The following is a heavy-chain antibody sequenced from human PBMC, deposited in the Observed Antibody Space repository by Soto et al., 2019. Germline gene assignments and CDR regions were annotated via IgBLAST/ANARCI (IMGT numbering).Heavy chain of an antibody. CDR2: ISYDGSNK. Sequence: QVQLVESGGGVVQPGRSLRLSCAASGFTFSSYAMHWVRQAPGKGLEWVAVISYDGSNKYYADSVKGRFTISRDNSKNTLYLQMNSPRAEDTAVYYCARDRPYYGSGIAFYYWGQGTLVTVSS. CDR3: ARDRPYYGSGIAFYY. D-gene: IGHD3-10*01. CDR1: GFTFSSYA. V-gene: IGHV3-30-3*01. J-gene: IGHJ4*02.